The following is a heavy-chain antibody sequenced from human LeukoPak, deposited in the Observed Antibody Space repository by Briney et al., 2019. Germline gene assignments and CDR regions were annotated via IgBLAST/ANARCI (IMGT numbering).Heavy chain of an antibody. D-gene: IGHD6-19*01. CDR1: GFTFSSYA. Sequence: RTGGSLRLSCAASGFTFSSYAMHWVRQAPGKGLEWVAVISYDGSNKYYADSVKGRFTISRDNSKNTLYLQMNSLRAEDTAVYYCARSSVPRGWQKYYYYYYMDVWGKGTTVTVSS. CDR2: ISYDGSNK. J-gene: IGHJ6*03. CDR3: ARSSVPRGWQKYYYYYYMDV. V-gene: IGHV3-30*04.